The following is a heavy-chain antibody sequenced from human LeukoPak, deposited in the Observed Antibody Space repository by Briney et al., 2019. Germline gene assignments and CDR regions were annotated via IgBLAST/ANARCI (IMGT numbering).Heavy chain of an antibody. J-gene: IGHJ4*02. CDR1: GGSISSYY. Sequence: SETLSLTCTVSGGSISSYYWSWIRQPPGKGLEWTGYIYYSGSTNYNPSLKSRVTISVDTSKNQFSLKLSSVTAADTAVYYCARYYYDSSGYLDYWGQGTLVTVSS. D-gene: IGHD3-22*01. V-gene: IGHV4-59*01. CDR2: IYYSGST. CDR3: ARYYYDSSGYLDY.